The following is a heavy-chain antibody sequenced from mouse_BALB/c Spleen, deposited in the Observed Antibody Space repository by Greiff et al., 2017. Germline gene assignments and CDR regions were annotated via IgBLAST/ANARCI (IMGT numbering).Heavy chain of an antibody. J-gene: IGHJ4*01. CDR3: ARHYYGSSPYYAMDY. V-gene: IGHV5-12-2*01. Sequence: EVKVVESGGGLVQPGGSLKLSCAASGFTFSSYSMSWVRQTPEKRLEWVAYISNGGGSTYYPDTVKGRFTISRDNAKNTLYLQMSSLKSEDTAMYYCARHYYGSSPYYAMDYWGQGTSVTVSS. CDR2: ISNGGGST. D-gene: IGHD1-1*01. CDR1: GFTFSSYS.